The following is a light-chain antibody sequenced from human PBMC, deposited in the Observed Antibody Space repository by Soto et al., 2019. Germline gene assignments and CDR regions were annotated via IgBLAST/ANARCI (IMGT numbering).Light chain of an antibody. CDR3: QSYDSSLSGAV. CDR2: GNN. CDR1: SSNIGAGYD. J-gene: IGLJ7*01. Sequence: QSVVTQPPSVSGAPGQRVTISCTGSSSNIGAGYDVLWYQQLPGTAPKLLIYGNNNRPSGVPDRFSGSKSGTSASLAITGLQAEDEADYYCQSYDSSLSGAVFGGGTQLTVL. V-gene: IGLV1-40*01.